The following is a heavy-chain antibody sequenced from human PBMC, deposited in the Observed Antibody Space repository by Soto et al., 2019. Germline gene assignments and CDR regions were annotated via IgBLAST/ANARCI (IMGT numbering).Heavy chain of an antibody. V-gene: IGHV3-30*18. J-gene: IGHJ6*02. CDR1: GFTFSSYG. CDR3: AKDLGIAVAGTMDYYYYGMDV. Sequence: GGSLRLSCAASGFTFSSYGMHWVRQAPGKGLEWVAVISYDGSNKYYADSVKGRFTISRDNSKNTLYLQMNSLRAEDTAVYYCAKDLGIAVAGTMDYYYYGMDVWGQGTTVTVSS. D-gene: IGHD6-19*01. CDR2: ISYDGSNK.